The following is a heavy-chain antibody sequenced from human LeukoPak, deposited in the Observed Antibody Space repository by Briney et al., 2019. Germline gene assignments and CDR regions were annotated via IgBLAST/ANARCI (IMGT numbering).Heavy chain of an antibody. CDR1: GGSFSGYY. CDR3: VRRFCRSDSCYSAEYFQH. J-gene: IGHJ1*01. CDR2: IIHNGSR. Sequence: SETLSLTCAVYGGSFSGYYWTWIRQTPGKGLEWIGEIIHNGSRSVNPSLESRVTISVDTSKNQFSLKLTSVTAADTSVYYCVRRFCRSDSCYSAEYFQHWGQGSLVTVSS. D-gene: IGHD2-15*01. V-gene: IGHV4-34*12.